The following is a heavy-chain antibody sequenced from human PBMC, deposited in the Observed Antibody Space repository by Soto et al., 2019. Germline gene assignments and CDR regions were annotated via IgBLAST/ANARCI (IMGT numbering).Heavy chain of an antibody. CDR2: ISPNSGGT. J-gene: IGHJ6*02. CDR3: ARDQTGYSSGWSSVAMDV. V-gene: IGHV1-2*02. Sequence: QVQLVQSGAEMKKPGASVKVSCTASGYTFTGYYIHWVRQAPGQGLEWMGWISPNSGGTKFAQKFQGRVTMTRDTSISRVYMEYSRLRSDDTAIYYCARDQTGYSSGWSSVAMDVWGQGTTVTVS. D-gene: IGHD6-19*01. CDR1: GYTFTGYY.